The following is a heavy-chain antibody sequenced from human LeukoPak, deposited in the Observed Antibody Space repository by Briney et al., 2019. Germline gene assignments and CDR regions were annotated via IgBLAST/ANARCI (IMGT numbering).Heavy chain of an antibody. V-gene: IGHV3-23*01. CDR1: GFAFSNYG. CDR3: AKLHGDFLPAHY. D-gene: IGHD4-17*01. Sequence: PGGSLRLSCAASGFAFSNYGMSWVRQAPGKGLEWVSSISSSGGRIYHADSVKGRFTISRDSSKNTLVLQMNTLRVEDTALYYCAKLHGDFLPAHYWGQGTLVTVSS. CDR2: ISSSGGRI. J-gene: IGHJ4*02.